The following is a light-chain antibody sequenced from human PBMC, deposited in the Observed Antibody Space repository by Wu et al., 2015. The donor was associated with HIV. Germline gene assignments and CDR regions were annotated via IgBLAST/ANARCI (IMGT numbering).Light chain of an antibody. J-gene: IGKJ1*01. CDR1: QSVRDN. CDR2: GAS. Sequence: ERVMTQFPATLSVSPGERATLSCRASQSVRDNLAWYQQKLGQAPRLLIYGASTRATGIPVRFSGSGSETNFTLTISSLQSEDFAVYYCQQYNNWPRTFGQGTKVEIK. CDR3: QQYNNWPRT. V-gene: IGKV3-15*01.